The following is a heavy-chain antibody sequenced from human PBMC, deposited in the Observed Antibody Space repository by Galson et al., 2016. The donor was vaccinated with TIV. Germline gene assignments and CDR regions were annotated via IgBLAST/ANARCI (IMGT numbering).Heavy chain of an antibody. V-gene: IGHV1-18*04. CDR1: GYTFTSHG. J-gene: IGHJ6*02. CDR3: ARGGPDGNLWSNYCPNVMDI. D-gene: IGHD3-3*01. Sequence: SVKVSCKASGYTFTSHGISWVRQAPGQGLEWMGWISTYNGDTRYAHNVQGRVTMTTDTSTSAAYMELSSLRSGDSAVYYCARGGPDGNLWSNYCPNVMDIWGQGTTVSVSS. CDR2: ISTYNGDT.